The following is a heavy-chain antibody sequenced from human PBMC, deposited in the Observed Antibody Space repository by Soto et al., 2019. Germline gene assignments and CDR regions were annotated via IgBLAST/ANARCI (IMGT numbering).Heavy chain of an antibody. V-gene: IGHV4-39*01. CDR2: IYYSGRT. J-gene: IGHJ4*02. Sequence: YCRIMIRQPPGKGLEWIGSIYYSGRTYYNPSLKSRVTISVDTSKNQFSLKLSSVTAADTAVYYCASSYGDYVSYWGQGTLVTVSS. CDR1: YC. CDR3: ASSYGDYVSY. D-gene: IGHD4-17*01.